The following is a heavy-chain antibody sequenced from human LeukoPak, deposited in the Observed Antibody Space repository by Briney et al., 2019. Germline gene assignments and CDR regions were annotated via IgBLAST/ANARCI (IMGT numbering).Heavy chain of an antibody. J-gene: IGHJ6*03. Sequence: ASVKVSCKASGYTFTSYDINWVQQATGQGLEWMGWMNPNSGNTGYAQKFQGRVTMTRNTSISTAYMELSSLRSEDTAVYYCARGPYSYGLVYYYYMDVWGKGTTVTDSS. CDR2: MNPNSGNT. D-gene: IGHD5-18*01. CDR3: ARGPYSYGLVYYYYMDV. CDR1: GYTFTSYD. V-gene: IGHV1-8*01.